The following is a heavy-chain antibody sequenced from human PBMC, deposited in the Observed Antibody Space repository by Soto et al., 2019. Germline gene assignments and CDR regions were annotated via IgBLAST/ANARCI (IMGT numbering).Heavy chain of an antibody. CDR1: GYTFTSYG. V-gene: IGHV1-18*01. J-gene: IGHJ6*02. CDR3: ARDLGRGYSGYDSGGYYYYGMDV. CDR2: ISAYNGNT. D-gene: IGHD5-12*01. Sequence: QVQLVQSGAEVKKPGASVKVSCKASGYTFTSYGISWVRQAPGQGLEWMGWISAYNGNTNYAQKLQGRVTMTKDTTTSTAYMELRSLRSDDTAVYYCARDLGRGYSGYDSGGYYYYGMDVWGQGTTVTVSS.